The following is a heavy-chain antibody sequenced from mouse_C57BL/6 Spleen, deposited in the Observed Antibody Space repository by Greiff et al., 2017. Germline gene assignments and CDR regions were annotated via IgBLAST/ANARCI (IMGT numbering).Heavy chain of an antibody. Sequence: EVQLQQSGAELVKPGASVKLSCTASGFHIKDYCMHWVKQRTEQGLEWIGRIDPEDGVTKYAPKFPGKATITADTSSNTAYLQLSSLTSEDTAVYYCARGYFDDWGTGTTVTVSS. J-gene: IGHJ1*03. CDR1: GFHIKDYC. CDR3: ARGYFDD. V-gene: IGHV14-2*01. CDR2: IDPEDGVT.